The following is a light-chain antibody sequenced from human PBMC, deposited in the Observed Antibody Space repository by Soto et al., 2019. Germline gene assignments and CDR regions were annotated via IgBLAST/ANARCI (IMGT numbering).Light chain of an antibody. Sequence: QSALTQPASVSGSPGQSITISCTGTSSDVGGYNYVSWYQQHPGKAPKLMIYDVSNRPSGVSNRFSGSNSGNTASLTISGLQAEYEADYYCSSYTSSSTRVFGRGTKLTVL. J-gene: IGLJ2*01. CDR1: SSDVGGYNY. CDR3: SSYTSSSTRV. V-gene: IGLV2-14*01. CDR2: DVS.